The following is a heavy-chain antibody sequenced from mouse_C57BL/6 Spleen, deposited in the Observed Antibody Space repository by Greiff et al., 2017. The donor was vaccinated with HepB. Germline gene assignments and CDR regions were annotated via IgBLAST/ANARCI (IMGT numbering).Heavy chain of an antibody. J-gene: IGHJ3*01. D-gene: IGHD2-5*01. CDR3: ARSDYSNYPFAY. CDR1: GYTFTSYW. Sequence: QVQLQQPGAELVKPGASVKLSCKASGYTFTSYWMHWVKQRPGQGLEWIGMIHPNSGSTNYNEKFKSKATLTVDKSSSTAYMQRSSLTSEDSAVYYCARSDYSNYPFAYWGQGTLVTVFA. CDR2: IHPNSGST. V-gene: IGHV1-64*01.